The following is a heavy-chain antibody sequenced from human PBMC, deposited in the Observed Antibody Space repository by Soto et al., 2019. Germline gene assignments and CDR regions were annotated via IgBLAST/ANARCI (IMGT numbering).Heavy chain of an antibody. CDR3: AADLITMVQGVSYYGMDV. J-gene: IGHJ6*02. D-gene: IGHD3-10*01. CDR1: GFTFTSSA. V-gene: IGHV1-58*01. Sequence: GASVKVSCKASGFTFTSSAVQWVRQARGQRLEWIGWIVVGSGNTNYAQKFQERVTITRDMSTSTAYMELSSLRSEDTAVYYCAADLITMVQGVSYYGMDVWGQGTTVTVSS. CDR2: IVVGSGNT.